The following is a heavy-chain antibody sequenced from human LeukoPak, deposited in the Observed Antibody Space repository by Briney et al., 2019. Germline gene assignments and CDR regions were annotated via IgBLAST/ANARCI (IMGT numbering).Heavy chain of an antibody. CDR1: GSSVSSGSYY. CDR3: ARDRSYGGNSLDY. J-gene: IGHJ4*02. D-gene: IGHD4-23*01. V-gene: IGHV4-61*01. Sequence: SETLSLTCTVSGSSVSSGSYYWSWIRQPPGKGLEWIGYIYYSGSTNYNPSLKSRVTISVDTSKNQFSLKLSSVTAADTAVYYCARDRSYGGNSLDYWGQGTLVTVSS. CDR2: IYYSGST.